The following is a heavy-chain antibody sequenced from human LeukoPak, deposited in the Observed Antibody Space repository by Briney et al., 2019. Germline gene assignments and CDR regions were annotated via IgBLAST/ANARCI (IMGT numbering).Heavy chain of an antibody. CDR3: ARDRGVTMVRGEGGMDV. Sequence: GGSLRLSCAASGFTFSSYAMSWVRQAPGRGLEWVSTISGSGRSTYYADSVKGRFTISRDNSKNTLYLQMNSLRVEDTAVYFCARDRGVTMVRGEGGMDVWGQGTTVTVSS. CDR1: GFTFSSYA. CDR2: ISGSGRST. D-gene: IGHD3-10*01. V-gene: IGHV3-23*01. J-gene: IGHJ6*02.